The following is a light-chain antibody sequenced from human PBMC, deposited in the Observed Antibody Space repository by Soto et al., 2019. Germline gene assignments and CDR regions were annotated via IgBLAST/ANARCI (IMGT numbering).Light chain of an antibody. CDR2: GAS. Sequence: IVFTQSPGTLSLSPGERATLSCRASHSVSSSFLAWYQQKPGQAPRLLIYGASSRATGIPDRFSGSGSGTDFTLTISRLEPEDFAVYYCQQYNNWPPITFGQGTRLEIK. V-gene: IGKV3-20*01. CDR1: HSVSSSF. J-gene: IGKJ5*01. CDR3: QQYNNWPPIT.